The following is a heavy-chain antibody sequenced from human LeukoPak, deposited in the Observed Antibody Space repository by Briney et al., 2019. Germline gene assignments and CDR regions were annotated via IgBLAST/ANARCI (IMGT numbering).Heavy chain of an antibody. J-gene: IGHJ4*02. Sequence: ASVKVSCKASGYTFTGYYMHWVRQAPGQGLEWMGWINPNSGGTNYAQKFQGRVTMTRDTSISTAYMELSRLRSDDTAVYYCAREKLGYYYDSSGYYPPDYWGQGALVTVSS. V-gene: IGHV1-2*02. CDR3: AREKLGYYYDSSGYYPPDY. CDR1: GYTFTGYY. CDR2: INPNSGGT. D-gene: IGHD3-22*01.